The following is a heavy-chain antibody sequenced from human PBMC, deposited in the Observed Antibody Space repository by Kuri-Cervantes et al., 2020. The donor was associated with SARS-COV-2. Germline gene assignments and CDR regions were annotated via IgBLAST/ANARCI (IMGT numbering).Heavy chain of an antibody. J-gene: IGHJ4*02. CDR3: VRDGDHWNFDY. CDR2: INPDGSYT. V-gene: IGHV3-74*01. CDR1: GFTFSGHW. Sequence: GESLKISCAASGFTFSGHWIHWARQAPGKGLVWVSRINPDGSYTNNADSLKGRFTLSRDNAKNMLFLQMNSLRAEDTAVYYCVRDGDHWNFDYWGQGTLVTVSS. D-gene: IGHD1-1*01.